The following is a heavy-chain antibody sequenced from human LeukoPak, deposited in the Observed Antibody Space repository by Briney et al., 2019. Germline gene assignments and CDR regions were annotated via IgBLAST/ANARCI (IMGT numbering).Heavy chain of an antibody. V-gene: IGHV4-30-4*07. Sequence: PSETLSFTGAGSGVAISRGGYAGNWIRQPPGKGLEWIEYIYHSGTTYYNPSLKSRATISVDTSKNQFSLKLTSVTAADMAVYFCARQFLVGSTFHAFDLWGQGTRVTVSS. J-gene: IGHJ3*01. D-gene: IGHD1-26*01. CDR2: IYHSGTT. CDR3: ARQFLVGSTFHAFDL. CDR1: GVAISRGGYA.